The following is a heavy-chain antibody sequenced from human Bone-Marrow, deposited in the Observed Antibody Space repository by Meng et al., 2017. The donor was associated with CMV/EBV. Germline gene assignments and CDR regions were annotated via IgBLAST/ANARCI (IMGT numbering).Heavy chain of an antibody. D-gene: IGHD2-2*01. CDR2: INSDGSST. CDR1: GFTFSSYW. J-gene: IGHJ6*02. CDR3: AKDPLDSEYQLSGYYGMDV. V-gene: IGHV3-74*01. Sequence: GGPLRLSCAASGFTFSSYWMHWVRQAPGKGLVWVSRINSDGSSTSYADSVKGRFTISRDNAKNTLYLQMNSLRAEDTAVYYCAKDPLDSEYQLSGYYGMDVWGQGTTVTVSS.